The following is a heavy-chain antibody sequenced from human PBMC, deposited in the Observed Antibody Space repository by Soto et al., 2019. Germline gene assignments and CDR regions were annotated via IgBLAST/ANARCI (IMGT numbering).Heavy chain of an antibody. V-gene: IGHV4-61*01. D-gene: IGHD3-22*01. CDR1: RGSVSGGSFS. Sequence: SETLSLTCTVSRGSVSGGSFSWSWIRQPPGKALEWIGYIYYSGNTNYKPSLKSRVTISVDMSKNQFSLRLSSVTAADTAVYYCARVPYYDSSRIWFDPWGQGAPVTVSS. J-gene: IGHJ5*02. CDR3: ARVPYYDSSRIWFDP. CDR2: IYYSGNT.